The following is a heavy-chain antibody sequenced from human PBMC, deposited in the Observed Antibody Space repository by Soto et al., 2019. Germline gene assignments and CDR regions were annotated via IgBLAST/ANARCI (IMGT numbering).Heavy chain of an antibody. V-gene: IGHV4-59*01. CDR1: GGSISSYY. D-gene: IGHD1-1*01. J-gene: IGHJ4*02. CDR3: ARGSRTGTTGYYFDY. Sequence: SETLSLTCTVSGGSISSYYWSWIRRPPGKGLEWIVYIYYSGSTYYNPSLKSQVTISVDTSKNQFSLRLTSMTAVDTAVYYCARGSRTGTTGYYFDYWGQGMLVTVSS. CDR2: IYYSGST.